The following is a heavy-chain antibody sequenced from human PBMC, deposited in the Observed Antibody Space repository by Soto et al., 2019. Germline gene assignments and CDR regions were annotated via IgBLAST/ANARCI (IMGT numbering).Heavy chain of an antibody. CDR3: VRIAAHKPYYYGMDV. CDR2: INPNSGGT. Sequence: ASVQVSCKSSVYTFTGYYMHWVRQAPGQGLEWMGWINPNSGGTNYAQKFQGWVTMTRDTSISTAYMELSRLRSDDTAVYYCVRIAAHKPYYYGMDVWGQGTTVTVSS. J-gene: IGHJ6*02. CDR1: VYTFTGYY. D-gene: IGHD6-13*01. V-gene: IGHV1-2*04.